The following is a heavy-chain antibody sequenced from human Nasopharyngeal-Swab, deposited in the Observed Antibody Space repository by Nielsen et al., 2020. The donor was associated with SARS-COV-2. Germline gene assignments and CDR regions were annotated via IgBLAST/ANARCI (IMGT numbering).Heavy chain of an antibody. Sequence: GESLKISCTASGFTFGDYAMSWVRQAPGKGLEWVGFIRSQAYGGTTEYAASVKGRFTISRDDSKSIAYLQMNSLKTEDTAVYYCTRDLLYTTPGDYWGQGTLVTVSS. CDR3: TRDLLYTTPGDY. CDR1: GFTFGDYA. J-gene: IGHJ4*02. V-gene: IGHV3-49*04. CDR2: IRSQAYGGTT. D-gene: IGHD1-26*01.